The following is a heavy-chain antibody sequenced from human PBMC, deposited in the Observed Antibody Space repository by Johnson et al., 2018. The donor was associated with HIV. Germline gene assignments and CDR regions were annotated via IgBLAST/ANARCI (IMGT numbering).Heavy chain of an antibody. J-gene: IGHJ3*02. CDR3: TTDVPGGPYYNAFDI. V-gene: IGHV3-43*01. CDR1: GFTVSNYY. CDR2: ISWDGGST. D-gene: IGHD1-26*01. Sequence: VQLVESGGGVVKPGGSLRLSCAASGFTVSNYYMTWVRQAPGKGLEWVSLISWDGGSTYYADSVKGRFTISRDNSKNALYLQMNSLRTEDTALYYCTTDVPGGPYYNAFDIWGQGTMVTVSS.